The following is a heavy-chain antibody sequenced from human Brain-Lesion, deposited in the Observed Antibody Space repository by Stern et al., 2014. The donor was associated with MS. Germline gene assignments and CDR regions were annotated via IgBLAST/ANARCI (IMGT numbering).Heavy chain of an antibody. D-gene: IGHD2-2*01. J-gene: IGHJ6*02. V-gene: IGHV4-61*02. Sequence: VHLVESGPGLVKPSQTLSLSCTVSGGSISSGGYYWSWIRQPAGKGLEWIGRIFNSGSPSYNPSLKSRVTLSKDTSQTQFSLRLNPMTAADTAVYYCARGRVVPGFQYYATDVWGQGTTVIVSS. CDR3: ARGRVVPGFQYYATDV. CDR2: IFNSGSP. CDR1: GGSISSGGYY.